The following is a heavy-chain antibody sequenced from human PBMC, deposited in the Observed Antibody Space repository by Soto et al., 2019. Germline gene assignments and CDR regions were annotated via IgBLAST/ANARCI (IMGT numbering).Heavy chain of an antibody. CDR2: ISGGGGNT. Sequence: DVQLLESGGGVVQSGGSLRLSCSASGFAFSDYSMHWVRQAPGKGPEWASAISGGGGNTYYAGSVNGRFTISRDNSRNTLYLQMHSLRDDDTALYYCAKETYGSGWTLDSWGQGTRATVSS. J-gene: IGHJ4*02. V-gene: IGHV3-23*01. CDR3: AKETYGSGWTLDS. CDR1: GFAFSDYS. D-gene: IGHD6-19*01.